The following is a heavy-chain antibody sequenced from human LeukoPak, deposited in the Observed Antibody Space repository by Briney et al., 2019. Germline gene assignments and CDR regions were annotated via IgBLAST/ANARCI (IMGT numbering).Heavy chain of an antibody. V-gene: IGHV1-69*05. J-gene: IGHJ4*02. CDR1: GGTFSSYV. CDR3: ASFELGSGSYPFDY. CDR2: IIPIFGTT. D-gene: IGHD1-26*01. Sequence: ASVKVSCKASGGTFSSYVISWVRQAPRQGLEWMGRIIPIFGTTNYALKFQGRVTITTDESTSTAYMELSSLRSDDTAVYYSASFELGSGSYPFDYWGQGTLVTVSS.